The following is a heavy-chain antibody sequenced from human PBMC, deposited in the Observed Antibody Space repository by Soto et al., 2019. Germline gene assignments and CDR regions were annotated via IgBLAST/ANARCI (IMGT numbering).Heavy chain of an antibody. Sequence: QITLKESGPTLVKPTQTLTLTCTFSGFSLNTTGVGVGWIRHPPGKALEWLTLIYWNDDNRYSPSLKTRLTITKDTSKSQVVLSMTTMDRVDTATYFCAHSACNVGPTPGFDYWGQGTLVTASS. CDR3: AHSACNVGPTPGFDY. CDR1: GFSLNTTGVG. CDR2: IYWNDDN. J-gene: IGHJ4*02. D-gene: IGHD1-26*01. V-gene: IGHV2-5*01.